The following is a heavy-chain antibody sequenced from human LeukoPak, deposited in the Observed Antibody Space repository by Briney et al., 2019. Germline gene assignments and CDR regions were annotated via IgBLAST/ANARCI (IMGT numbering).Heavy chain of an antibody. D-gene: IGHD6-13*01. Sequence: SETLSLTCTVTGGXISSYYCSWIRQPPRKGLEWIGYIYYTGSTNYNPSLKSRVTISVDTSKNQFSLKLSSVTAADTAVYYCARQQLSQLYYFDNWGQGTLVTVSS. V-gene: IGHV4-59*01. J-gene: IGHJ4*02. CDR1: GGXISSYY. CDR3: ARQQLSQLYYFDN. CDR2: IYYTGST.